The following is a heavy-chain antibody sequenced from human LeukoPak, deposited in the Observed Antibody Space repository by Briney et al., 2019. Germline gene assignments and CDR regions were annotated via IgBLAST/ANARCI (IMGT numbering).Heavy chain of an antibody. J-gene: IGHJ5*02. Sequence: GASLRLSCAASGFTFSSYAMTWVRQAPGKGLEWVSAISGNGGTTYYADSVKGRFTISRDNSKNTLFLQMNSLRAEDTAVYYCAKSLGPGNWFDPWGQGTLVTVSS. D-gene: IGHD3-16*01. V-gene: IGHV3-23*01. CDR2: ISGNGGTT. CDR3: AKSLGPGNWFDP. CDR1: GFTFSSYA.